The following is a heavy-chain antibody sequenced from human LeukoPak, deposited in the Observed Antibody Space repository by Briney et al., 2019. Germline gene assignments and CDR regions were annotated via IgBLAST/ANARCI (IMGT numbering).Heavy chain of an antibody. D-gene: IGHD3-10*01. CDR3: ARVSGSGSTYYYYYYYMDV. V-gene: IGHV4-61*02. J-gene: IGHJ6*03. Sequence: PSETLSLACTVSGGSISSGSYYWSWIRQPAGKGLEWIGRIYTSGSTNYNPSLKSRVTISVDTSKNQFSLKLSSVTAADTAVYYCARVSGSGSTYYYYYYYMDVWGKGTTVTVSS. CDR2: IYTSGST. CDR1: GGSISSGSYY.